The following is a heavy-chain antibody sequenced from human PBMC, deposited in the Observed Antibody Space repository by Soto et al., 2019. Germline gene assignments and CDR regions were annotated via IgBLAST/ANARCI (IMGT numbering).Heavy chain of an antibody. D-gene: IGHD3-22*01. CDR2: IIPIFGTA. Sequence: QVQLVQSGAEVKKPGSSVKVSCKASGGTFSSYAISWVRQAPGQGIEWMGGIIPIFGTANYAQKFQGRVTITADESTSTAYMELSSLRSDDTAVYYCARGYYDSSGYYDPYFVFQHWGQGTLVTVSS. J-gene: IGHJ1*01. CDR3: ARGYYDSSGYYDPYFVFQH. CDR1: GGTFSSYA. V-gene: IGHV1-69*01.